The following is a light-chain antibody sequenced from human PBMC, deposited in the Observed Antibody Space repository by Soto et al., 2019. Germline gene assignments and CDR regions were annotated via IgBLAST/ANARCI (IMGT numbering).Light chain of an antibody. CDR1: QSISSW. CDR3: QHYNSNPWT. CDR2: KAS. Sequence: DIQMTQSTSTLSASVGDRVTISCRASQSISSWLAWYQQKPGKAPKVLIYKASSLESGVPSRFSGSGSGTEFTLTISSLQPDDFATYYCQHYNSNPWTFGRGTKVEVK. V-gene: IGKV1-5*03. J-gene: IGKJ1*01.